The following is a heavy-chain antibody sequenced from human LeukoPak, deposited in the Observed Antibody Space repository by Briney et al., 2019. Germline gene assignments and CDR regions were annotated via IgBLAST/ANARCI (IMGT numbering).Heavy chain of an antibody. CDR2: MNPNSGNT. D-gene: IGHD5-12*01. J-gene: IGHJ6*03. CDR3: ARADTVEGYYYYMDV. Sequence: GASVKVSCKASGYTFTSYDINWVRQATGQGLEWMGWMNPNSGNTGYAQKFQGRVTMTRDTSTSTVYMELSSLRSEDTAVYYCARADTVEGYYYYMDVWGKGTTVTVSS. CDR1: GYTFTSYD. V-gene: IGHV1-8*01.